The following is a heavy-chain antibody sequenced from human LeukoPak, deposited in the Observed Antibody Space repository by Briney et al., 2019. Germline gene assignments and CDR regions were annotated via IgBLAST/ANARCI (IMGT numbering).Heavy chain of an antibody. CDR3: ARQGYKSGWYPTFDF. J-gene: IGHJ4*02. D-gene: IGHD6-19*01. CDR2: VYYAGIT. V-gene: IGHV4-59*01. CDR1: GDSIGTYY. Sequence: SETLSLTCTVSGDSIGTYYWSGIRRPPGKGLEWLGHVYYAGITDYNPSLQSRVTISVDPSRNQLSLKLNSVTAAETAVYYCARQGYKSGWYPTFDFWGPGTQVIVSS.